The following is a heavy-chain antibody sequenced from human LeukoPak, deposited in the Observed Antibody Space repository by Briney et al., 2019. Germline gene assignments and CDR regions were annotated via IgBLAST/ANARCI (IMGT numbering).Heavy chain of an antibody. V-gene: IGHV1-2*02. D-gene: IGHD3-3*01. CDR3: ARGRKITIFGGIGGAFDI. CDR2: ISPKSGEK. J-gene: IGHJ3*02. Sequence: GASVKVSCQASGYTFIDYYMHWVRQAPGQGLEWMGWISPKSGEKSYSQEFQGRVTMTRDTSSSTAYMGLTWLKSDDTAVYYCARGRKITIFGGIGGAFDIWGQGSVVTVSS. CDR1: GYTFIDYY.